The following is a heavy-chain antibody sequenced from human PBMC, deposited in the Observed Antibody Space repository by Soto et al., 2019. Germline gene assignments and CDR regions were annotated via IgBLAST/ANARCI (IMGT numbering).Heavy chain of an antibody. D-gene: IGHD6-13*01. CDR2: INHSGST. CDR3: ARRAAGSRNGNFDL. Sequence: PSETLSLTCAVYGGSFSGYYWSWIRQPPGKGLEWIGEINHSGSTNYNPSLKSRVTISVDTSKNQFSLKLSSVTAADTAVYYCARRAAGSRNGNFDLWGRGTLVTVSS. CDR1: GGSFSGYY. J-gene: IGHJ2*01. V-gene: IGHV4-34*01.